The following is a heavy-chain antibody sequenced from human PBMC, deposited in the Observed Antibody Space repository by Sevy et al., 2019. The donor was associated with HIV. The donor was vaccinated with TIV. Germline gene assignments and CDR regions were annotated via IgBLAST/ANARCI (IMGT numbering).Heavy chain of an antibody. CDR2: IIPIFGTA. D-gene: IGHD3-10*01. CDR3: ARGRITMVRGFPYYFDY. J-gene: IGHJ4*02. V-gene: IGHV1-69*13. CDR1: GGTFSSYA. Sequence: ASVKVSCKASGGTFSSYAISWVRQAPGQGLEWMGRIIPIFGTANYAQKFQGRVTITADESTRTAYMELSSLRSEDTAVYYCARGRITMVRGFPYYFDYWGQGTLVTVSS.